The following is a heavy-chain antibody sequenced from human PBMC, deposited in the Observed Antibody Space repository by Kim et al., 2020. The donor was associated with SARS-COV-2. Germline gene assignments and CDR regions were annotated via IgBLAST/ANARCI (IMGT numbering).Heavy chain of an antibody. D-gene: IGHD2-8*01. Sequence: GGSLRLSCVASGFTFSNEGMHWVRQAPGKGLEWVAVIRRDGSNINYADSVKGRFTISRDNSKNTLFLQMNSLKVEDTGVYYCVRAPHGHGMEIRGQGTTVTVSS. CDR1: GFTFSNEG. CDR2: IRRDGSNI. V-gene: IGHV3-33*01. CDR3: VRAPHGHGMEI. J-gene: IGHJ6*02.